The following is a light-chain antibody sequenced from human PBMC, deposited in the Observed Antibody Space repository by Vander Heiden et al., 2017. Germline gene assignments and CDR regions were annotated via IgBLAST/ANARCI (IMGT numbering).Light chain of an antibody. V-gene: IGKV1-39*01. J-gene: IGKJ3*01. CDR1: QSISSY. Sequence: DIQMTQSPSSLSASVGDRVTITCRASQSISSYLNWYQQKPGKAPKLLIYAASSLQSGVPSRFSGSGSGTDFTLTISRLQPEDFATYYCQQCYSNPFTFGHGTKVDIK. CDR3: QQCYSNPFT. CDR2: AAS.